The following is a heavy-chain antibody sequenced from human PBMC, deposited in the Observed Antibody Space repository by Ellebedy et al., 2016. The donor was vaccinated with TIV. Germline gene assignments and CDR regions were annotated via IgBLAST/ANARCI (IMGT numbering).Heavy chain of an antibody. D-gene: IGHD3-16*02. Sequence: AASVKVSCKASGYTFTTYFIHWVRQAPGQRLEWMGWVNVGLGDTKYSQIFQGRVTFTRDTSARVAYMQMSSLQSDDTAVYYCTRKLSPGTEAYDHWGQGTLVTVTA. CDR1: GYTFTTYF. CDR2: VNVGLGDT. V-gene: IGHV1-3*01. J-gene: IGHJ4*02. CDR3: TRKLSPGTEAYDH.